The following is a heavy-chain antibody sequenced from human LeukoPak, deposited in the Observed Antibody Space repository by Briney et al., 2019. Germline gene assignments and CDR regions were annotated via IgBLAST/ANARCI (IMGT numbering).Heavy chain of an antibody. CDR2: ISGSGGST. V-gene: IGHV3-23*01. Sequence: GSLRLSCAASGFTFSRYAMSWVRQAPGKGLEWVSAISGSGGSTYYADSVKGRFTISRDNSKNTLYLQMNSLRAEDTAVYYCAKDLWFGDAAFDIWGQGTMVTVSS. CDR1: GFTFSRYA. D-gene: IGHD3-10*01. CDR3: AKDLWFGDAAFDI. J-gene: IGHJ3*02.